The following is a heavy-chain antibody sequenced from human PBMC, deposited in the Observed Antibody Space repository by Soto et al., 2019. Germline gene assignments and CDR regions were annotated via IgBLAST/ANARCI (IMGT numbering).Heavy chain of an antibody. J-gene: IGHJ3*02. V-gene: IGHV4-30-2*01. CDR3: ARESHCGGDCSYAFDI. D-gene: IGHD2-21*02. Sequence: PSETLSLTCAVSGGSLSGGGYSWTCIWQPPGKGLEWIGYIYHSGSTYYNPSLKSRVTISVNRSKNQFSLQLSSVTAADPAVYYCARESHCGGDCSYAFDIWGRGTMITVSS. CDR2: IYHSGST. CDR1: GGSLSGGGYS.